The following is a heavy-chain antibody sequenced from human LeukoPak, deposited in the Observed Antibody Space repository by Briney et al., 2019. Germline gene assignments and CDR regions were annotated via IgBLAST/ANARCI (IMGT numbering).Heavy chain of an antibody. CDR2: ISAYNGNT. CDR3: ARVYYDSSGKPFDY. Sequence: ASVKVSCKASGGTFSSYAISWVRQAPGQGLEWMGWISAYNGNTNYAQKLQGRVTMTTDTSTSTAYMELRSLRSDDTAVYYCARVYYDSSGKPFDYWGQGTLVTVSS. CDR1: GGTFSSYA. V-gene: IGHV1-18*01. D-gene: IGHD3-22*01. J-gene: IGHJ4*02.